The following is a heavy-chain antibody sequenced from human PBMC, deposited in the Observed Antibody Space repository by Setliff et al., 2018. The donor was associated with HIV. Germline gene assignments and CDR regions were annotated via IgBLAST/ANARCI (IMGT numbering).Heavy chain of an antibody. CDR3: ARVVYGGDSLGRYFQH. D-gene: IGHD1-20*01. J-gene: IGHJ1*01. Sequence: SETLSLTCIVSGGSINSSSYYWAWIRQPPGKGLEWIGSIYYSGSTYYNPSLKSRGTISIDTFKNQFSLTLRSVTAADTAVYYCARVVYGGDSLGRYFQHWGQGTLVTVSS. CDR1: GGSINSSSYY. CDR2: IYYSGST. V-gene: IGHV4-39*07.